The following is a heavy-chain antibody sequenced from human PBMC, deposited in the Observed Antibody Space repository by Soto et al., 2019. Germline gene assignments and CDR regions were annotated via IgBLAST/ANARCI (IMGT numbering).Heavy chain of an antibody. Sequence: QVQLVQSGAEVKKPGSSVKVSCKASGGTFSSYAISWVRQAPGQGREWMGGIIPIFGTANYAQKFQGRVTMTEDESTSTAYMELSSLRSEDTDVYYCARWLQSWGWFDPWGQGTLVTVSS. V-gene: IGHV1-69*01. CDR3: ARWLQSWGWFDP. J-gene: IGHJ5*02. CDR1: GGTFSSYA. CDR2: IIPIFGTA. D-gene: IGHD5-12*01.